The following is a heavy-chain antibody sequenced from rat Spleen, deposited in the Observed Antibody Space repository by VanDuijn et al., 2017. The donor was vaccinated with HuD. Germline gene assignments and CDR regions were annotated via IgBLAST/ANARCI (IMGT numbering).Heavy chain of an antibody. CDR1: GFSLTSYH. CDR3: TRSYNSGWAY. J-gene: IGHJ3*01. CDR2: ISSGGST. D-gene: IGHD4-3*01. Sequence: QVQLKESGPGLVQPSQTLSLTCTVSGFSLTSYHVSWVRQPPEKGLEWIAAISSGGSTYYNSALKSRLSISRDTSKSQVFLKMNSLQTEDTAIYFCTRSYNSGWAYWGQGTLVTVSS. V-gene: IGHV2-6*01.